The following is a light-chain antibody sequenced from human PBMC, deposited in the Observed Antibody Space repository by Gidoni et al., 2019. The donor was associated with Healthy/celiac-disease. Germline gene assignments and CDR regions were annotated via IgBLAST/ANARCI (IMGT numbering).Light chain of an antibody. J-gene: IGKJ1*01. V-gene: IGKV1-5*03. CDR1: QSISSW. CDR3: QQYNSYPWT. Sequence: DIQMTQSPSTLSASVGDRSTITCRARQSISSWLAWNQQKAGKAPKVLISKASTLESGVPSRFSGSGSGTEFTLTISSLQPDDFATYYCQQYNSYPWTFGQGTKVEIK. CDR2: KAS.